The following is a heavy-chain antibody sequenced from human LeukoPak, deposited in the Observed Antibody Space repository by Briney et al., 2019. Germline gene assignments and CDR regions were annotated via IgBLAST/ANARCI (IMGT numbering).Heavy chain of an antibody. CDR3: ARGYCSSTSCSWFDP. J-gene: IGHJ5*02. CDR2: INPNSGGT. Sequence: ASVKVSCKASGYTFTGYYMRWVRQAPGQGLEWMGWINPNSGGTNYAQKFQGRVTMTRDTSIGTAYMELSRLRSDDTAVYYCARGYCSSTSCSWFDPWGQGTLVTVSS. CDR1: GYTFTGYY. V-gene: IGHV1-2*02. D-gene: IGHD2-2*01.